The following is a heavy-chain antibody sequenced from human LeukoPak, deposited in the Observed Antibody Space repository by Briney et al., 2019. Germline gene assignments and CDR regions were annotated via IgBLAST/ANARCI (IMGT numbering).Heavy chain of an antibody. CDR1: GYTFTSYA. CDR2: INAGNGST. Sequence: GASVKVSCKASGYTFTSYAMHWVRQAPGQRLEWMGWINAGNGSTKYSQKFQGRVTITRDTSASTAYMELSSLRSEDTAVYYCARSVLLWFGDPTPTLDYWGQGTLVTVSS. D-gene: IGHD3-10*01. V-gene: IGHV1-3*01. J-gene: IGHJ4*02. CDR3: ARSVLLWFGDPTPTLDY.